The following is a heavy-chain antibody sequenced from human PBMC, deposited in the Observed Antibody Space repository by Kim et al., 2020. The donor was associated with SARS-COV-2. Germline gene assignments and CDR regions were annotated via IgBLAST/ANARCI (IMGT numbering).Heavy chain of an antibody. D-gene: IGHD5-18*01. CDR1: GFTFLSYW. CDR3: ARGRYSHIY. J-gene: IGHJ4*02. CDR2: INQDGSET. V-gene: IGHV3-7*05. Sequence: GGSLRLSCAASGFTFLSYWMTWVRQAPGKGLEWVANINQDGSETYYVDSVKGRFTISRDNAKTSLYLQMNSLRAEDTAVYYCARGRYSHIYWGRGTLVTVSS.